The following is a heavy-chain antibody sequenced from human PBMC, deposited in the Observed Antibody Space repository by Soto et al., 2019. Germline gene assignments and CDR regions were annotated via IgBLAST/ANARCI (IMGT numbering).Heavy chain of an antibody. CDR1: GFTFSSYA. Sequence: PGGSLRLSCAASGFTFSSYAMTWVRQAPGQGLEWVSSISPSGGSTYYADSVKGRFTISRDNSKNTLYLEMNSLRAEDTAVYYCAKESKQWFGSLDGYYYYMDVWGKGTTVTVSS. CDR2: ISPSGGST. V-gene: IGHV3-23*01. D-gene: IGHD3-10*01. J-gene: IGHJ6*03. CDR3: AKESKQWFGSLDGYYYYMDV.